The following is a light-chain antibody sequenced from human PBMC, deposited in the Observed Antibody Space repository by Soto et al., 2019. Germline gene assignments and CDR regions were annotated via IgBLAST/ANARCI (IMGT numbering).Light chain of an antibody. V-gene: IGLV1-40*01. CDR3: QSYDSSLSVV. CDR2: ANS. CDR1: RSNIGAGYD. Sequence: QSVLTQPPSVSGAPGRRVTISCTGRRSNIGAGYDVHWYQQLPGTAPKVLIYANSNRPSGVPDRFSGSKSGTSASLAITGLQAEDEADYYCQSYDSSLSVVFGGGTKLTVL. J-gene: IGLJ2*01.